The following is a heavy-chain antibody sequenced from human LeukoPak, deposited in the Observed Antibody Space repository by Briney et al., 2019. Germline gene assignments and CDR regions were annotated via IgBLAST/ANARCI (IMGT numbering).Heavy chain of an antibody. V-gene: IGHV1-2*02. CDR1: GYTFTGYY. D-gene: IGHD6-13*01. Sequence: ASVKVSCKASGYTFTGYYIHWVRQAAGQGLEWMGWINPNSGGTNYAQKFQGRVTMTRDTSIRTAYMEVSKLTSDDTAVYYCARQAANGNWFDPWGQGTLVTVSS. J-gene: IGHJ5*02. CDR2: INPNSGGT. CDR3: ARQAANGNWFDP.